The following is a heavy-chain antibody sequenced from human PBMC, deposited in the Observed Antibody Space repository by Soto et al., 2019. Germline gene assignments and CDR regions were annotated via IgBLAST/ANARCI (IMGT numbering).Heavy chain of an antibody. Sequence: QVQLQESGPGLVKPSQTLSLTCIASGGSIDTNGCSWTWIRQRTGGGLEWLRSNNYRSATYYPPSHKTSMAIALATSHNHFSLWITSVTAADTGIYYRARGGSGWKALNDFDSWGQSILVTVSS. D-gene: IGHD6-19*01. CDR3: ARGGSGWKALNDFDS. J-gene: IGHJ1*01. CDR1: GGSIDTNGCS. V-gene: IGHV4-31*03. CDR2: NNYRSAT.